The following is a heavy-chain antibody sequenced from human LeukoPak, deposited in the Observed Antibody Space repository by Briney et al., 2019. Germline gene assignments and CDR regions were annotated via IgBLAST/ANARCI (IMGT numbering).Heavy chain of an antibody. CDR1: GGTFSSYA. J-gene: IGHJ4*02. Sequence: ASVKVSCKASGGTFSSYAISWVRQAPGQGLQWMGGITPIFGTANYAQKFQGRVTITADESTSTAYMELSSLRSEDTAVYYCARAKAGRGFWSGYYQDYYFDYWGQGTLVTVSS. CDR2: ITPIFGTA. CDR3: ARAKAGRGFWSGYYQDYYFDY. D-gene: IGHD3-3*01. V-gene: IGHV1-69*01.